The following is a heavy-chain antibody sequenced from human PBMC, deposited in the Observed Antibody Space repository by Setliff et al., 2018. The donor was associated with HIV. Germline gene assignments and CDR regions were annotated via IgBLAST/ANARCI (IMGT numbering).Heavy chain of an antibody. CDR3: ARNTRAEDFDY. D-gene: IGHD5-18*01. J-gene: IGHJ4*02. V-gene: IGHV4-39*01. CDR1: GGSISSSSYY. Sequence: SETLSLTCTVSGGSISSSSYYWGWIRQPPGKGLEWIGSIYYSGSTYYNPSLKSRVTISVDTSKIQFSLRLTTVTAADMAVYDCARNTRAEDFDYWGQGTLVTVSS. CDR2: IYYSGST.